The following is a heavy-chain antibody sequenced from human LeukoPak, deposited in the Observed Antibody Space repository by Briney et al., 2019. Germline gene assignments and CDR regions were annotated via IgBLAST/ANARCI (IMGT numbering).Heavy chain of an antibody. D-gene: IGHD3-16*02. Sequence: GGSLRLSCAASGFTFSSNAMCWVRHAPGQGLELVSTISSNGGSTYYADSVKGRFTISRDNSKNTMYLQMNSLRAENTAVYYCAKDPYDYVWGSYRPHDAFDIWGQGTMVTVSS. V-gene: IGHV3-23*01. CDR2: ISSNGGST. J-gene: IGHJ3*02. CDR1: GFTFSSNA. CDR3: AKDPYDYVWGSYRPHDAFDI.